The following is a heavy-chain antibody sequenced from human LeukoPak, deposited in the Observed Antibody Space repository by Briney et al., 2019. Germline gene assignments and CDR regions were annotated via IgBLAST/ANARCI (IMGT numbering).Heavy chain of an antibody. CDR3: ARLSGDGYIPVY. V-gene: IGHV4-59*01. CDR1: GGSIVGYY. D-gene: IGHD5-24*01. Sequence: SETLSLTCTVSGGSIVGYYWSWVRQPPGKGLEWIGYILYSGSTDYNPSLKTRVTISVDTSKNHFSLKLSSVTAADTAVYYCARLSGDGYIPVYWGQGTLVTVSS. J-gene: IGHJ4*02. CDR2: ILYSGST.